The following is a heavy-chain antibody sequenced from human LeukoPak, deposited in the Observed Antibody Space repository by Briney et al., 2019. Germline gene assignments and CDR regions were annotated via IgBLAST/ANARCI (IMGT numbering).Heavy chain of an antibody. Sequence: PGGSLRLSGTASGFTFSTYAMTWVRQAPGRGLEWVSTITANAGGTYYADSVKGRFTISRDNSENTLNLQRNSLRAEDTAVYYCARDRSVAVAGTSYYYYGMDVWGQGTTVTVSS. CDR3: ARDRSVAVAGTSYYYYGMDV. V-gene: IGHV3-23*01. CDR2: ITANAGGT. D-gene: IGHD6-19*01. CDR1: GFTFSTYA. J-gene: IGHJ6*02.